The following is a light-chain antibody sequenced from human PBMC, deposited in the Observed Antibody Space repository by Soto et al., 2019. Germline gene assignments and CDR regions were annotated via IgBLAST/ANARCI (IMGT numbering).Light chain of an antibody. Sequence: QSVLTQPASVSGSPGQSITISCTGTSSDVGGYNYVSWYQQHPGKAPKLMIYEVSNRPSGVSNRFSGSKSGNTASLTISGLQAEDDADYYGSSYTSSSTYVFGTGTKLTVL. J-gene: IGLJ1*01. CDR1: SSDVGGYNY. CDR3: SSYTSSSTYV. V-gene: IGLV2-14*01. CDR2: EVS.